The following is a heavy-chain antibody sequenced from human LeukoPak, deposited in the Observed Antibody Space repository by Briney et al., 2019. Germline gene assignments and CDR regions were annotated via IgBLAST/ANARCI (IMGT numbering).Heavy chain of an antibody. J-gene: IGHJ4*02. CDR2: ITSSSSAK. CDR3: TRDQEGSDY. CDR1: GFTFSTYS. Sequence: GGSLRLFCVASGFTFSTYSMNWVRQAPGKGLEWVSYITSSSSAKYYADSVKGRFTISRDNAENSLYLQMNSLRAEDTAVYYCTRDQEGSDYWGQGTLVTVSS. V-gene: IGHV3-48*01.